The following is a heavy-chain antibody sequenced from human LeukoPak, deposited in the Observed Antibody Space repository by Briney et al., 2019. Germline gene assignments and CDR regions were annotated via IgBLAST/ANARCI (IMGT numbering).Heavy chain of an antibody. Sequence: ASVKVSCKASGYTFTSYGISWVRQAPGQGLEWMGWISAYNGNTNYAQKLQGRVTMTTDTSTSTAYMELRSLRSDDTVGYYCARDGQSIAVAGTVDYWGQGTLVTVSS. D-gene: IGHD6-19*01. CDR1: GYTFTSYG. CDR3: ARDGQSIAVAGTVDY. CDR2: ISAYNGNT. J-gene: IGHJ4*02. V-gene: IGHV1-18*01.